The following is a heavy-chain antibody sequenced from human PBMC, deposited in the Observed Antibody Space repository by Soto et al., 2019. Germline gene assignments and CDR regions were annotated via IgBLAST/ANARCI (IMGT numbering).Heavy chain of an antibody. J-gene: IGHJ4*02. V-gene: IGHV3-64*07. CDR1: GFTFSNYA. Sequence: EVQLVESGGGLVQPGESLRLSCAASGFTFSNYAMHWVRQAPGKGLEYVSAINNNGGSTFYADSVKGRFTISRDNSKRTLYLQMGSLRAEDMAVYYCGRREYSGYDFWWKALDYGGQGTQVTVSS. D-gene: IGHD5-12*01. CDR3: GRREYSGYDFWWKALDY. CDR2: INNNGGST.